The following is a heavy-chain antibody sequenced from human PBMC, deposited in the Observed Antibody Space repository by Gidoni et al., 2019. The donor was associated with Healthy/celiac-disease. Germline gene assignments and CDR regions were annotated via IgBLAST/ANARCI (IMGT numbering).Heavy chain of an antibody. V-gene: IGHV3-48*01. CDR3: ARDTAYDFWSGYYSFDYYMDV. D-gene: IGHD3-3*01. J-gene: IGHJ6*03. Sequence: VQVVESGGGLVQPGGSLRVSCAASGFTFSSYSMNWVRQAPGKGLEWVSYISSRSSTIYYADSVKGRFTISRDNAKNSLYLQMNSLRAEDTAVYYCARDTAYDFWSGYYSFDYYMDVWGKGTTVTVSS. CDR1: GFTFSSYS. CDR2: ISSRSSTI.